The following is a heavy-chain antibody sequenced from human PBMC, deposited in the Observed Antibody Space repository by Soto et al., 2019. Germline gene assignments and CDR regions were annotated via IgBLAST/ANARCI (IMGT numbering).Heavy chain of an antibody. V-gene: IGHV4-31*03. CDR2: IYYSGST. J-gene: IGHJ4*02. CDR3: AREARDFGVVIDY. CDR1: GGSISSGGYY. Sequence: QVQLQESGPGLVKPSQTLSLTCTVSGGSISSGGYYWSWIRQHPGKGLEWIGYIYYSGSTYYNPSLESRVTISVDTSKNQFSLKLSSVTAADTAVYYCAREARDFGVVIDYWGQGTLVTVSS. D-gene: IGHD3-3*01.